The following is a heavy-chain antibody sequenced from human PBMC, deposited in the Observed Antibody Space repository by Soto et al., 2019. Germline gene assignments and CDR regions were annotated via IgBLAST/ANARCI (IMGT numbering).Heavy chain of an antibody. CDR1: GFTFSTYW. Sequence: GGSLRLSCAASGFTFSTYWMHWVRQAPGKGLVWVSRINRDGSSTGYADSVKGRFTISRDNAKNTLYLQMNSLRAEDTAVYSCARDTGGRLDPWGQGTLVTVSS. V-gene: IGHV3-74*01. CDR3: ARDTGGRLDP. D-gene: IGHD2-15*01. J-gene: IGHJ5*02. CDR2: INRDGSST.